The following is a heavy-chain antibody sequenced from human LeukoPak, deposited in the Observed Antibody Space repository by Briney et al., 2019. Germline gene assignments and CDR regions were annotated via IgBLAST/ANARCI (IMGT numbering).Heavy chain of an antibody. Sequence: GGSLRLSCAASGFTFSSYGMHWVRQAPGKGLEWVAFIRYDGSNKYYADSVKGRFTISRDNSKNTLYLQMNSLRAEDTAVYYCAKAQYDFWSGADYWGQGTLVTVSS. J-gene: IGHJ4*02. CDR3: AKAQYDFWSGADY. CDR2: IRYDGSNK. CDR1: GFTFSSYG. V-gene: IGHV3-30*02. D-gene: IGHD3-3*01.